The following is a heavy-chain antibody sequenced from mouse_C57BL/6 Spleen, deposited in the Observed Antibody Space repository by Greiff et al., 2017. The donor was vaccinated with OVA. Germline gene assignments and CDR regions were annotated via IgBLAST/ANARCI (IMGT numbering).Heavy chain of an antibody. CDR1: GYAFSSSW. CDR3: ARSLYYVSSESYAMDY. Sequence: VKLVESGPELVKPGASVKISCKASGYAFSSSWMNWVKQRPGKGLEWIGRIYPGDGDTNYNGKFKGKATLTADKSSSTAYMQLSSLTSEDSAVYFCARSLYYVSSESYAMDYWGQGTSVTVSS. D-gene: IGHD1-1*01. J-gene: IGHJ4*01. CDR2: IYPGDGDT. V-gene: IGHV1-82*01.